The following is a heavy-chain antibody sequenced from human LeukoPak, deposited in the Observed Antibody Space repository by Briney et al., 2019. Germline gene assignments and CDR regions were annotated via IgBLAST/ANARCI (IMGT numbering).Heavy chain of an antibody. D-gene: IGHD3-16*02. V-gene: IGHV1-69*13. CDR2: IIPLFGTS. Sequence: VKVSCKASGGSFSSYAFSWVRQAPGHGLEWMGGIIPLFGTSNYAQRFEGRVTLTADDATRTAHMELTGLRSEDTAVYYCARDRGFDYVGGTHRSAVFDSWGQGTLVTVSS. CDR3: ARDRGFDYVGGTHRSAVFDS. J-gene: IGHJ4*02. CDR1: GGSFSSYA.